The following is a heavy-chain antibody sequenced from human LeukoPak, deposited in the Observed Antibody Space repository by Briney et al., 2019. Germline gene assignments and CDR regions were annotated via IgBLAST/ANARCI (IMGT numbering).Heavy chain of an antibody. Sequence: GESLKISCKGSGYSFTSYWIGWVRQAPGQGLEWMGIINPSGGSTSYAQKFQGRVTMTRDMSTSTVYMELSSLRSEDTAIYYCAREGRGVPGAIAAVKGFDYWGQGTLVTVSS. V-gene: IGHV1-46*01. D-gene: IGHD6-13*01. CDR1: GYSFTSYW. CDR3: AREGRGVPGAIAAVKGFDY. CDR2: INPSGGST. J-gene: IGHJ4*02.